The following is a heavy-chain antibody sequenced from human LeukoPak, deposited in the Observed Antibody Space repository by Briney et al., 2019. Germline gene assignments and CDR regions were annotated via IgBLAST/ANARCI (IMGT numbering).Heavy chain of an antibody. CDR3: ARGAALVTHKYFDY. V-gene: IGHV4-59*08. Sequence: SETLSLTCTVSDGSIREYYWSWIRQSPGKGLEWVGYIHSSGSTVYNPSLESRVTFSIGAPRNHFYLDMTSVTAADTAVYYCARGAALVTHKYFDYWGPGTLVTVSS. D-gene: IGHD5-18*01. CDR2: IHSSGST. J-gene: IGHJ4*02. CDR1: DGSIREYY.